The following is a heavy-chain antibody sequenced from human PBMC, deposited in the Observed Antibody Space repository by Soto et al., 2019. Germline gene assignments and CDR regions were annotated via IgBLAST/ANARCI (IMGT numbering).Heavy chain of an antibody. D-gene: IGHD2-2*01. Sequence: QAQLVQSGAEVKKPGASVKVSCKTSGYTFISYGISWVRQAPGQGLEWMGWISAYNGNTNYAQKLQGRVTMTTDTSTSTDYMELRSLRSDDTAVYYCARDEDFVLGPPGGDYYNGMDVWGQGTTVTVSS. CDR3: ARDEDFVLGPPGGDYYNGMDV. J-gene: IGHJ6*02. CDR1: GYTFISYG. CDR2: ISAYNGNT. V-gene: IGHV1-18*01.